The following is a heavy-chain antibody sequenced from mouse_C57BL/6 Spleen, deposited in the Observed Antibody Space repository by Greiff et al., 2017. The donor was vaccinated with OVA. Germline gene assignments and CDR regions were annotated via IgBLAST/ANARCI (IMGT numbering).Heavy chain of an antibody. Sequence: VKLMESGPELVKPGASVKISCKASGYAFSSSWMNWVKQRPGKGLEWIGRIYPGDGDTNYNGKFKGKATLTADKSSSTAYMQLSSLTSEDSAVYFCARSGKIYYDYDENWYFDVWGTGTTVTVSS. CDR3: ARSGKIYYDYDENWYFDV. J-gene: IGHJ1*03. V-gene: IGHV1-82*01. CDR2: IYPGDGDT. D-gene: IGHD2-4*01. CDR1: GYAFSSSW.